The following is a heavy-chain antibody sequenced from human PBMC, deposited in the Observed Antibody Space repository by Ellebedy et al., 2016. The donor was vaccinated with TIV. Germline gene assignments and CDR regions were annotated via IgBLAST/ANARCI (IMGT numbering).Heavy chain of an antibody. CDR1: GYTFTRYW. V-gene: IGHV5-51*01. Sequence: KVSCKASGYTFTRYWIGWVRQVSGKGLEWMGIIYPGDSDARYSPSFQGLVTMSVDKSTNTAYLQLRSLKASDTAIYYCAKMGIVDRGRHWESGWFEYWGQGSLVTVSS. D-gene: IGHD1-26*01. J-gene: IGHJ5*01. CDR2: IYPGDSDA. CDR3: AKMGIVDRGRHWESGWFEY.